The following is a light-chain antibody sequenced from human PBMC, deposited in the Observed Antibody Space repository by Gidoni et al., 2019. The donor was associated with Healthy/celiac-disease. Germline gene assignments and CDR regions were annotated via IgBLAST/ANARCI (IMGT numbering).Light chain of an antibody. CDR2: AAC. V-gene: IGKV1-12*01. Sequence: DIQMTQSPSSVSASVGNRVTITCRASQGISSWLAWYQQNPGRAPKLLIYAACSLQSRVPSGFSGSGSGTDVTLTISSLQDEDFATFYCQLANRFSLVTFGPGTKVDIK. CDR3: QLANRFSLVT. J-gene: IGKJ3*01. CDR1: QGISSW.